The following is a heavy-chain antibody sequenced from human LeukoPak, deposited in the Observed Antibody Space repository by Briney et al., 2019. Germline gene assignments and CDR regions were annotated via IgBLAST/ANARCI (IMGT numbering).Heavy chain of an antibody. CDR2: ISSSSSTI. CDR3: ARAPLGPNWNYERNYFDY. D-gene: IGHD1-7*01. CDR1: GFTFSSYS. V-gene: IGHV3-48*01. J-gene: IGHJ4*02. Sequence: GRSLRLSCAASGFTFSSYSMNWVRQAPGKGLEWVSYISSSSSTIYYADSVKGRFTISRDNAKNSLYLQMNSLRAEDTAVYYCARAPLGPNWNYERNYFDYWGQGTLVTVSS.